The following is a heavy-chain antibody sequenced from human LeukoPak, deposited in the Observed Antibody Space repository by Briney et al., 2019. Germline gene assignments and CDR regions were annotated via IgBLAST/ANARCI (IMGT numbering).Heavy chain of an antibody. V-gene: IGHV1-18*04. CDR2: ISAYNGDS. J-gene: IGHJ4*02. D-gene: IGHD3-3*01. Sequence: ASVKVSCKGSGYSISSYGMHWVRQAPGQGLEWMGWISAYNGDSDYAQNLQGRVTMTTDPSTSTAYMELRSLRSDDTAVYYCASGWSGYFASLDYWGQGTLVTVAS. CDR3: ASGWSGYFASLDY. CDR1: GYSISSYG.